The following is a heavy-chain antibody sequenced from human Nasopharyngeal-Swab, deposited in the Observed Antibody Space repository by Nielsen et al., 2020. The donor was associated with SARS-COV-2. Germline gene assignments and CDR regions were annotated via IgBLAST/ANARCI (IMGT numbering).Heavy chain of an antibody. CDR3: AGKFGEGHDYDYYGMDV. CDR2: ISYDGGNK. Sequence: GRSLRLSCAASGLTSSSYAMRWVRQPPGKGLEWVAVISYDGGNKSYPDSVKGRFTIARDNSKNSLYLQMNSLRAEATSVYYCAGKFGEGHDYDYYGMDVWGQGTTVTVSS. CDR1: GLTSSSYA. D-gene: IGHD3-10*01. J-gene: IGHJ6*02. V-gene: IGHV3-30*04.